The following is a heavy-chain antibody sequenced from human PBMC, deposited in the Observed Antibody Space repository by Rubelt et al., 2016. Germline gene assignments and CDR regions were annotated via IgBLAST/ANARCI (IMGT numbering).Heavy chain of an antibody. CDR2: IYHSGST. V-gene: IGHV4-38-2*02. CDR1: GYSISSGYY. D-gene: IGHD4-17*01. Sequence: QVQLQESGPGLVKPSETLSLTCTVSGYSISSGYYWGWIRQPPGKGLEWIGSIYHSGSTYYNPSLKSRVTMSVDTSKNQFSLKLSSGTAADTAGYYCARGDPDRGSRTVTLDYWGQGTLVTVSS. J-gene: IGHJ4*02. CDR3: ARGDPDRGSRTVTLDY.